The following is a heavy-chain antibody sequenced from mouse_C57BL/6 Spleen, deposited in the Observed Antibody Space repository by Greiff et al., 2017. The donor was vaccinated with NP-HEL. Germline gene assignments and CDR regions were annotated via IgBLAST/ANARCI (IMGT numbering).Heavy chain of an antibody. CDR1: GYTFTDYY. CDR3: ARYGSIMDY. D-gene: IGHD1-1*01. J-gene: IGHJ4*01. Sequence: VQLQQSGPELVKPGASVKISCKASGYTFTDYYMNWVKQSHGKSLEWIGDINPNNGGTSYNQKFKGKATLTVDKSSSTAYMELRSLTSEDSAVYYCARYGSIMDYWGQGTSVTVSS. V-gene: IGHV1-26*01. CDR2: INPNNGGT.